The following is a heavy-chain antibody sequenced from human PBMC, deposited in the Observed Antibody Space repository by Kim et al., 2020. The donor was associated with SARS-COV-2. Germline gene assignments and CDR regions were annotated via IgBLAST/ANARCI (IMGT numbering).Heavy chain of an antibody. CDR3: ARDRGEPGAFDI. D-gene: IGHD3-16*01. V-gene: IGHV3-21*01. Sequence: YYSDSRTGRLPITRDNAKTALYLEMNSLGAEDTAVYYCARDRGEPGAFDIWGQGTMVTVSS. J-gene: IGHJ3*02.